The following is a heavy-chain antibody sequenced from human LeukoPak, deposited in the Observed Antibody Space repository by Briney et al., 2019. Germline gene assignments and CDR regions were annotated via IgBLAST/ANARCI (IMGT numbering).Heavy chain of an antibody. CDR3: ARGGDYDFWSG. CDR2: IYYSGST. V-gene: IGHV4-59*01. J-gene: IGHJ4*02. CDR1: GGSINGYF. Sequence: SETLSLTCTVSGGSINGYFWSWIRQPPGKGLEWIGYIYYSGSTNYNPSLKSRVTISVDTSKNQFSLKLSSVTAADTAVYYCARGGDYDFWSGWGQGTLVTVSS. D-gene: IGHD3-3*01.